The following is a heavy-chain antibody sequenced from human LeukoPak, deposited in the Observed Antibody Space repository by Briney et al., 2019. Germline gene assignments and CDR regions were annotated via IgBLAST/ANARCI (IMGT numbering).Heavy chain of an antibody. V-gene: IGHV1-69*05. CDR1: GGTFSSYA. Sequence: SVKVSCKASGGTFSSYAISWVRQAPGQGLEWMGGIIPIFGTANYAQKFQGRVTITTDESTSTAYMELSSLRSEDTAVYYCARSLEGAYYYYYYMDVWGKGTTVTVSS. CDR2: IIPIFGTA. J-gene: IGHJ6*03. D-gene: IGHD1-26*01. CDR3: ARSLEGAYYYYYYMDV.